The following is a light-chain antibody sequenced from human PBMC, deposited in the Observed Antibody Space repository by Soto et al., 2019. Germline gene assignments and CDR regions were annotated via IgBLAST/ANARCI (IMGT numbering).Light chain of an antibody. CDR2: DAS. Sequence: DIQMTQSPSTLSASVGDSVTITCRASQSISSWLAWYQQKPGKAPKLLIYDASSLESGVPSRFSGSGSGTEFTLTISSLQPDDFATYYCQQYNSYSATFGQGTKV. CDR1: QSISSW. CDR3: QQYNSYSAT. J-gene: IGKJ1*01. V-gene: IGKV1-5*01.